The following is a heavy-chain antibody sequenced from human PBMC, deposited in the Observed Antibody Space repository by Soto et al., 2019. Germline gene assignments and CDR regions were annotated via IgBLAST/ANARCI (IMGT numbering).Heavy chain of an antibody. Sequence: QVQLVQSGAEVKKPGASVKVSCKASGYTFTSYAMHWVRQAPGQRLEWMGWINAGNGNTKYSQKFQGRVTITRDTSASTAYMSVSSLRSEDTAVYYCARVDLLRFLYGMDVWGQGTTVTVSS. V-gene: IGHV1-3*01. J-gene: IGHJ6*02. CDR3: ARVDLLRFLYGMDV. CDR1: GYTFTSYA. CDR2: INAGNGNT. D-gene: IGHD3-3*01.